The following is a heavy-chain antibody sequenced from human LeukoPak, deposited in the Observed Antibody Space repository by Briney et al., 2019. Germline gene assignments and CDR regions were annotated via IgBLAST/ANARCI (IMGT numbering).Heavy chain of an antibody. J-gene: IGHJ4*02. V-gene: IGHV4-31*03. Sequence: PSETLSLTCTVSGGSISSGGYYWSWLRQHPGKGLEWIGYIYYSGSTYYNPSLKSRVTISVDTSKNQFSLKLSSVTAADTAVYCCARVGRWLQLFDYWGQGTLVTVSS. D-gene: IGHD5-24*01. CDR3: ARVGRWLQLFDY. CDR1: GGSISSGGYY. CDR2: IYYSGST.